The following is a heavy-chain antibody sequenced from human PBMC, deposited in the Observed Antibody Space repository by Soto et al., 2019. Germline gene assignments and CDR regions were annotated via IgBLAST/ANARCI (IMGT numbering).Heavy chain of an antibody. CDR1: GYTLTELS. CDR3: ATNWRWVVPRLFGVVGKDWGWFDP. J-gene: IGHJ5*02. CDR2: FDPEDGET. V-gene: IGHV1-24*01. Sequence: ASVKVSCKVSGYTLTELSMHWVRQAPGKGLEWMGGFDPEDGETIYAQKFQGRVTMTEDTSTDTAYMELSSLRSEDTAVYYCATNWRWVVPRLFGVVGKDWGWFDPWGQGTLVTVSS. D-gene: IGHD3-3*01.